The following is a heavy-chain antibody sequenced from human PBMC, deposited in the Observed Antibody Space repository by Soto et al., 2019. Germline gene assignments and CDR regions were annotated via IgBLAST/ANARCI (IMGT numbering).Heavy chain of an antibody. CDR2: IIPIFGTA. CDR1: GGTFSSYA. V-gene: IGHV1-69*12. J-gene: IGHJ4*02. D-gene: IGHD2-15*01. Sequence: QVQLVQSGAEVKKPGSSVKVSCKASGGTFSSYAISWVRQAPGQGLEWMGGIIPIFGTANYAQKFQGRVTITADESTSTAYMELSSLRSEDTAVYYCARDGWGGYCSGGSCSKFDYWGQGTLVTVSS. CDR3: ARDGWGGYCSGGSCSKFDY.